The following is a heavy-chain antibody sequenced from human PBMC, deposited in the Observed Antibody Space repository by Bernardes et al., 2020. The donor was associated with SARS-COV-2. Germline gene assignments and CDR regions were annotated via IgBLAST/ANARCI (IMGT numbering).Heavy chain of an antibody. Sequence: GGSLRLSCATSGITFSTYWMHWVRQAPGTGLEWVSKIDRSGTGATYAESVRGRFTISRDNAKDTLYLQMDSLRPEDTAVYYCARVVDGDRFSGSDYWGQGTLVTVSS. V-gene: IGHV3-74*01. CDR1: GITFSTYW. CDR3: ARVVDGDRFSGSDY. CDR2: IDRSGTGA. D-gene: IGHD3-3*01. J-gene: IGHJ4*02.